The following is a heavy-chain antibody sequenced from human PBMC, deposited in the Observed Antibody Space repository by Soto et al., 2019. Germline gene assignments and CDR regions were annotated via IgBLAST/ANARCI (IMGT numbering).Heavy chain of an antibody. J-gene: IGHJ4*02. CDR2: AYHNGLT. D-gene: IGHD2-2*01. CDR1: GDSVTSNVW. Sequence: QVQLQQSGPGLVQPSGTLSLTFAVSGDSVTSNVWWSWVRQPPGMGLEWIGEAYHNGLTAYNPSLKSRVPRPVDTSKNEGSLKLTSLTAGDTAIYYCARGAAVPGESDRFDYWGQGTLVTVSS. CDR3: ARGAAVPGESDRFDY. V-gene: IGHV4-4*02.